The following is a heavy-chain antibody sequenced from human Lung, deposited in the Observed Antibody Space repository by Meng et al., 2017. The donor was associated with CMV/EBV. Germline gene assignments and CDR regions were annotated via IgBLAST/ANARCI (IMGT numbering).Heavy chain of an antibody. CDR3: AAEGENSGDETRDAFDL. Sequence: GESXKISCAVSGFTVSSNYMSWVRQALGKGLEWVSVIYTGGITYYADSVKGRFTISRDNSKNTLYLQMNSLRADDTAVYYCAAEGENSGDETRDAFDLWGRGTMVTFSS. V-gene: IGHV3-66*02. J-gene: IGHJ3*01. CDR1: GFTVSSNY. D-gene: IGHD6-25*01. CDR2: IYTGGIT.